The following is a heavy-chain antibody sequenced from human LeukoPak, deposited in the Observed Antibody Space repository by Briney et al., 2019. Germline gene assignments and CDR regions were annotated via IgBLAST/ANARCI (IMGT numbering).Heavy chain of an antibody. CDR3: ARRDFWSGYRAYYFDY. CDR2: INHSGST. J-gene: IGHJ4*02. Sequence: TSETLSLTCAVYGGSLSGYYWSWIRQPPGKGLEWIGEINHSGSTNYNPSLKSRVTISVDTSKNQFSLKLSSVTAADTAVYYCARRDFWSGYRAYYFDYWGQGTLVTVSS. CDR1: GGSLSGYY. D-gene: IGHD3-3*01. V-gene: IGHV4-34*01.